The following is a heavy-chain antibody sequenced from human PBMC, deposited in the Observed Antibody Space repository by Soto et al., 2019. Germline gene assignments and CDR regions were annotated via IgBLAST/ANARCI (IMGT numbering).Heavy chain of an antibody. Sequence: TSETLSLTCTVSGGSISSYYWSWIRQPPGKGLEWIGYIYYSGSTNYNPSLKSRVTISVDTSKNQFSLKLSSVTAADTAVYYCARSLDGYDPVWFDPWGQGTLVTVSS. V-gene: IGHV4-59*08. CDR1: GGSISSYY. D-gene: IGHD5-12*01. CDR2: IYYSGST. CDR3: ARSLDGYDPVWFDP. J-gene: IGHJ5*02.